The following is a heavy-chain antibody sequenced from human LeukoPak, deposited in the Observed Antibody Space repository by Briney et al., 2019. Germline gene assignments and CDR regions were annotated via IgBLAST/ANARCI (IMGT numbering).Heavy chain of an antibody. Sequence: SETLSLTCAVYGGSFSGYYWSWFRQPPGKGLDWIGEINHSGSTNYNPSLKSRVTISVDTSKNQFSLKLSSVTAADTAVYYCARGGSSTTWELYNWFDPWGQGTLVTVSS. CDR1: GGSFSGYY. D-gene: IGHD2-2*01. J-gene: IGHJ5*02. V-gene: IGHV4-34*01. CDR2: INHSGST. CDR3: ARGGSSTTWELYNWFDP.